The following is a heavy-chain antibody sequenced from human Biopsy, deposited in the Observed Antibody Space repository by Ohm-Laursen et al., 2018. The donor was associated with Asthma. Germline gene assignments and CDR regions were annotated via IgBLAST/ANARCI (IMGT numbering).Heavy chain of an antibody. D-gene: IGHD6-6*01. CDR2: ISYDGNHK. J-gene: IGHJ4*02. V-gene: IGHV3-30*03. CDR1: GFMFRSFG. Sequence: SLRLSCTASGFMFRSFGMHWARQAPGKGLEWVAVISYDGNHKFYEDSVKGRFTISRDNSKDTLYLQVNSLRGDDTAVYYCARGKTWGRSYYFDYWGQGTLVTVSS. CDR3: ARGKTWGRSYYFDY.